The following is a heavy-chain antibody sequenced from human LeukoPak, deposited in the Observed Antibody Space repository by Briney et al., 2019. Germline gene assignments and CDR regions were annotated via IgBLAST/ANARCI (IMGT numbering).Heavy chain of an antibody. D-gene: IGHD1-26*01. Sequence: PGGSLRLSCAASGFTFSSYWMHWVRQAPGKGLVWVPRINSDGSSTGYADSVKGRFTISRDNAKNTLYLQMNSLRAEDTAVYYCARDRWELLNAFDIWGQGTMVTVSS. CDR3: ARDRWELLNAFDI. J-gene: IGHJ3*02. CDR2: INSDGSST. V-gene: IGHV3-74*01. CDR1: GFTFSSYW.